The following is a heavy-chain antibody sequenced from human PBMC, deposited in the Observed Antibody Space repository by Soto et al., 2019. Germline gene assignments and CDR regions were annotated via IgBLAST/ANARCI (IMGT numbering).Heavy chain of an antibody. J-gene: IGHJ3*02. V-gene: IGHV3-23*01. CDR2: ILVDGRT. Sequence: PGGSLILSCAASGFICSSYDMSWVRQAPGKGLEWVSTILVDGRTFYVDSVKGRFTISRDSSQNTVYLQMNSLTAGDTALYYCAKATATGGGAFDICGQGTMVTVS. D-gene: IGHD2-8*02. CDR1: GFICSSYD. CDR3: AKATATGGGAFDI.